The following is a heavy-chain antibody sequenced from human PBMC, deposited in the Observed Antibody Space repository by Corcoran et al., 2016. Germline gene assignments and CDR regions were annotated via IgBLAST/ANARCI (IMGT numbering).Heavy chain of an antibody. V-gene: IGHV1-2*02. CDR2: INPNSGGT. Sequence: QVQLVQSGAEVKKPGASVKVSCKASGYTLTGYYMHWVRQAPGQGLEWMGWINPNSGGTNYAQKFQGRVTMTRDTSISTAYMELSRLRSDDTAVYYCSRRRVYCTNGVCHKHFDYLGQGTLVTVSS. D-gene: IGHD2-8*01. CDR3: SRRRVYCTNGVCHKHFDY. J-gene: IGHJ4*02. CDR1: GYTLTGYY.